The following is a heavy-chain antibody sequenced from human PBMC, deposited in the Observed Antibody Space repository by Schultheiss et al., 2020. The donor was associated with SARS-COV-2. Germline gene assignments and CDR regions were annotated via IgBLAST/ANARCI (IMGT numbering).Heavy chain of an antibody. J-gene: IGHJ4*02. Sequence: SETLSLTCTVSGGSISSSSYYWSWIRQPAGKGLEWIGRIYTSGSTNYNPSLKSRVTMSVDTSKNQFSLKLSSVTAADTAVYYCARAPSRTRYFDYWGQGTLVTVAS. CDR2: IYTSGST. CDR1: GGSISSSSYY. D-gene: IGHD3/OR15-3a*01. CDR3: ARAPSRTRYFDY. V-gene: IGHV4-61*02.